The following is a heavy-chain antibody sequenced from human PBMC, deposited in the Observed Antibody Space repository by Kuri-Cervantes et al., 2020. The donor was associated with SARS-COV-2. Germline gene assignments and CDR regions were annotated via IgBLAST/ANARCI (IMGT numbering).Heavy chain of an antibody. CDR3: ARAQLRFLEWSFDY. CDR2: IYYSGST. CDR1: GGSISSSSYY. D-gene: IGHD3-3*01. V-gene: IGHV4-39*01. Sequence: SETLSLTCTVSGGSISSSSYYWGWIRQPPGKGLEWIGSIYYSGSTYYNPSLKSRVTISVDTSKNQFSLKLSSVTAADTAVYYCARAQLRFLEWSFDYWGQGTLVTGAS. J-gene: IGHJ4*02.